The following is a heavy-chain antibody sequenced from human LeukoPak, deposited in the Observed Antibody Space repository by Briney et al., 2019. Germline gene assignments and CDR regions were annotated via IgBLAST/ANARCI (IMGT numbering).Heavy chain of an antibody. V-gene: IGHV3-21*01. Sequence: PGGSLRLSCAASGFTFSSYSMNWVRQAPGKGLEWVSSISSSSSYIYYADSVKGRFTISRDNAKNSLYLQMNSLRAEDTAVYYCASLEVGATYTDAFDIWGQGTMVTVSS. CDR2: ISSSSSYI. CDR1: GFTFSSYS. D-gene: IGHD1-26*01. J-gene: IGHJ3*02. CDR3: ASLEVGATYTDAFDI.